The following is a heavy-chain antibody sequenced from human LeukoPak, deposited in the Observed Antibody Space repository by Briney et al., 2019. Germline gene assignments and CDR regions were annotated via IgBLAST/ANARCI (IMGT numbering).Heavy chain of an antibody. Sequence: PSQTLSLTCTVSGGSISSGGYYWSWIRQHPGQGLEWIGYIYYSGSTYYNPSLKSRVTISVDTSKNQFSLNLSSVTAADTAVYFCARVVSGYYDGSGYYNDWGQGALVTVSS. D-gene: IGHD3-22*01. V-gene: IGHV4-31*03. CDR1: GGSISSGGYY. J-gene: IGHJ4*02. CDR2: IYYSGST. CDR3: ARVVSGYYDGSGYYND.